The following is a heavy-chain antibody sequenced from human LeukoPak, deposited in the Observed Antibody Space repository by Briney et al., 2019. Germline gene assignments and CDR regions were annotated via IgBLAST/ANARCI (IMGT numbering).Heavy chain of an antibody. D-gene: IGHD6-19*01. V-gene: IGHV4-4*07. CDR1: GGSISSYY. CDR2: IYTSGST. CDR3: ARGGSGWIYYYYYYMDV. Sequence: SETLSLTCTVSGGSISSYYWSWIRQPAGKGLEWIGRIYTSGSTNHNPSLKSRVTMSVDTSKNQFSLKLSSVTAADTAVYYCARGGSGWIYYYYYYMDVWGKGTTVTVSS. J-gene: IGHJ6*03.